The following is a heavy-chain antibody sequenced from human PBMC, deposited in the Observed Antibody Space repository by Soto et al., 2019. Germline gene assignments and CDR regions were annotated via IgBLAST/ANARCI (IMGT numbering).Heavy chain of an antibody. Sequence: ASVKVSCKASGYTFTGYYMHWVRQAPGQGLEWMGWINPNSGGTNYAQKFQGRVTMTRDTSISTAYMELSRLRSDDTAVYYCARVLGIVVVPAAIRFGWFDPWGQGTLVTDSS. J-gene: IGHJ5*02. V-gene: IGHV1-2*02. CDR1: GYTFTGYY. CDR2: INPNSGGT. CDR3: ARVLGIVVVPAAIRFGWFDP. D-gene: IGHD2-2*02.